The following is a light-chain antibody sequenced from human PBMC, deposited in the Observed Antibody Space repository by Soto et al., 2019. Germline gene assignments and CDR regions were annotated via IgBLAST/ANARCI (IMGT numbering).Light chain of an antibody. CDR3: QHYNSHSPT. J-gene: IGKJ1*01. CDR2: KAS. CDR1: QSISSW. V-gene: IGKV1-5*03. Sequence: DIQMTQCPSTLSASVGGRVTITCRASQSISSWLSWYQQKPGKAPKLLIYKASSLESGVPSRFSGSGSGTEFTLTISSLQPDDFATFYCQHYNSHSPTFGQGTKVDIK.